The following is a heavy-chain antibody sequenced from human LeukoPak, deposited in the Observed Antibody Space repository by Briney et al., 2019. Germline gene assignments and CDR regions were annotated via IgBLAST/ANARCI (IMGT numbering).Heavy chain of an antibody. D-gene: IGHD6-19*01. CDR1: GFIFSSYG. CDR2: ISFDGRNK. Sequence: PGGSLRLSCAASGFIFSSYGMHWVRQAPGKGLEWVAAISFDGRNKFYADSVKGRFTISRDDSKNTLALQMNSLRPEDTAVYYCAKDTTSGWSDYWGQGTLVTVSP. J-gene: IGHJ4*02. CDR3: AKDTTSGWSDY. V-gene: IGHV3-30*18.